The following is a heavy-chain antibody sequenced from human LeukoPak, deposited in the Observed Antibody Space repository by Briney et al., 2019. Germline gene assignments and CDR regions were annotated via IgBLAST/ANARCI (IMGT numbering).Heavy chain of an antibody. Sequence: GASVKVSCKASGYTFTGYYVHWVRQAPGQGLEWMGIINPSGGSTSYAQKFQGRVTMTRDTSISTAYMELSRLRSDDTAVYYCARDRSQIKYDILTGYYAGGLNNWFDPWGQGTLVTVSS. CDR2: INPSGGST. CDR3: ARDRSQIKYDILTGYYAGGLNNWFDP. CDR1: GYTFTGYY. J-gene: IGHJ5*02. V-gene: IGHV1-2*02. D-gene: IGHD3-9*01.